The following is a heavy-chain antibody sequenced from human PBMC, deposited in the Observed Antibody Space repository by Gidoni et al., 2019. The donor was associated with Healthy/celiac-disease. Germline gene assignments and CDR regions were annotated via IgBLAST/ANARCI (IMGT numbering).Heavy chain of an antibody. V-gene: IGHV4-39*01. Sequence: QLQLQESGPGLVKPSETLSLTCTVSGGSLSSSSYYWGWIRQPPWKGLVWMGSIYYSGSTYYNPSLKSRVTISVDTSKNQFSLKLSAVTAADTAVYYCARLGDYGGNAEGGDDAFDIWGQGTMVTVSS. CDR1: GGSLSSSSYY. CDR3: ARLGDYGGNAEGGDDAFDI. J-gene: IGHJ3*02. D-gene: IGHD4-17*01. CDR2: IYYSGST.